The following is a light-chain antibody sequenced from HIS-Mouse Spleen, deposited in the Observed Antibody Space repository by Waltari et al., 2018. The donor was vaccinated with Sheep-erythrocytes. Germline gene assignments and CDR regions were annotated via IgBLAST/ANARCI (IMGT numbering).Light chain of an antibody. Sequence: QSALTQPRSVSGSPGQSVTIPCTLRSGPSNYKADWYQQRPGKGPRFVMRVGTGGIVGSKGDGIPDRFSVLGSGLNRYLTIKNIQEEDESDYHCGADHGSGSNFVVFGGGTKLTVL. J-gene: IGLJ2*01. CDR2: VGTGGIVG. CDR1: SGPSNYK. CDR3: GADHGSGSNFVV. V-gene: IGLV9-49*01.